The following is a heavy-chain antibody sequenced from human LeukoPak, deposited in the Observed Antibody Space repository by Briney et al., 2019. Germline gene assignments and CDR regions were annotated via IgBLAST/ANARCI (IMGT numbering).Heavy chain of an antibody. Sequence: SETLSLTCTVSGGSISSGDYYWSWLRQPPEKGLEWIGYIYYSGSTYYNPSLKSRVTISVDTSENQFSLKLSSVTAADTAVYYCARAPILWFGEFAPYFDYWGQGTLVTVSS. CDR1: GGSISSGDYY. D-gene: IGHD3-10*01. J-gene: IGHJ4*02. V-gene: IGHV4-30-4*01. CDR2: IYYSGST. CDR3: ARAPILWFGEFAPYFDY.